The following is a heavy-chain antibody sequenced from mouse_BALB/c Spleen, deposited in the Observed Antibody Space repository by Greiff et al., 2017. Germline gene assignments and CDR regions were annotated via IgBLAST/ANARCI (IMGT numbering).Heavy chain of an antibody. J-gene: IGHJ4*01. CDR3: TIRDYDYDEGNDMDY. CDR1: GYTFTSYW. CDR2: INPSNGGT. Sequence: QVQLLQPGAELVKPGASVKLSCTASGYTFTSYWMPWVKLRPGQGLEWIGEINPSNGGTYYNEKFKRKATLTVDKSSSTAYMQLSSLTSEDSAVYYCTIRDYDYDEGNDMDYWGQGTTVTVSS. D-gene: IGHD2-4*01. V-gene: IGHV1S16*01.